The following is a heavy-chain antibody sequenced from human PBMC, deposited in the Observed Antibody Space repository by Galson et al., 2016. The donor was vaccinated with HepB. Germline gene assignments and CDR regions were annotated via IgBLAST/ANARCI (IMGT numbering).Heavy chain of an antibody. J-gene: IGHJ6*04. Sequence: SLRLSCAASGFTFNNYGMTRVRQAPGKGLEGVPRVSRTGGSSDYADSVKGRFTISRDNSKNTLSLQMTGLRAEDTAVYYCVQGSTEPAVWGKGTTVIVSS. CDR1: GFTFNNYG. D-gene: IGHD6-13*01. CDR3: VQGSTEPAV. V-gene: IGHV3-23*01. CDR2: VSRTGGSS.